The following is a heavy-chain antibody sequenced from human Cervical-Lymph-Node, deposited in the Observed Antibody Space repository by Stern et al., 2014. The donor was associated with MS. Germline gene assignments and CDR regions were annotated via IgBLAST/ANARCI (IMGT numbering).Heavy chain of an antibody. CDR3: ARRSFGAYDGFDVDY. D-gene: IGHD3-16*01. CDR2: IYPADSDT. J-gene: IGHJ4*02. Sequence: VQLVESGAEVKKPGESLKISCQGSGYRFHSYWIGWVRQMPGKGLEWMGMIYPADSDTRYSPSFQGQVTISADESTSTAYLQWRSLRASDTAIYYCARRSFGAYDGFDVDYWGQGTLVSVSS. V-gene: IGHV5-51*01. CDR1: GYRFHSYW.